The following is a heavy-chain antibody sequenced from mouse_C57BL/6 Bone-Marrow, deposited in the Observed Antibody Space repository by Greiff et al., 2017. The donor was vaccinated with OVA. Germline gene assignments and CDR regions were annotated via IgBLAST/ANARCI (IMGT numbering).Heavy chain of an antibody. Sequence: VQLKQSGPELVKPGASVKISCKASGYAFSSSWMNWVKQRPGKGLEWIGRIYPGDGDTNYNGKFKGKATLTADKSSSTAYMQLSSLTSEDSAVYFCAYYGSSLYAMDYWGQGTSVTVSS. D-gene: IGHD1-1*01. CDR3: AYYGSSLYAMDY. J-gene: IGHJ4*01. CDR1: GYAFSSSW. CDR2: IYPGDGDT. V-gene: IGHV1-82*01.